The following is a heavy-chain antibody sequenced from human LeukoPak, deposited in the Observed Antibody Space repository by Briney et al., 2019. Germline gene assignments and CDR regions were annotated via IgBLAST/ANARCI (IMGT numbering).Heavy chain of an antibody. J-gene: IGHJ4*02. V-gene: IGHV4-4*07. CDR1: GGSISSYY. CDR2: VSSSGTT. D-gene: IGHD1-1*01. CDR3: ARDANARAWDY. Sequence: SETLSLTCTASGGSISSYYWTWIRQPAGKGLDWIGRVSSSGTTNYNPSLKSRVTISVDTSKNQFSLNLTSVTAADTAVYYCARDANARAWDYWGQGTLVTVSS.